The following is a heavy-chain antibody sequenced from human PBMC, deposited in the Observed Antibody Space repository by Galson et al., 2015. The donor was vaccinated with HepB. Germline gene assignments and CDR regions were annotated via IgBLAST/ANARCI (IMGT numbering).Heavy chain of an antibody. CDR2: ISSSSSYI. V-gene: IGHV3-21*01. J-gene: IGHJ4*02. Sequence: SLRLSCAASGFTFSSYSMNWVRQAPGKGLEWVSSISSSSSYIYYADSVKGRFTISRDNAKNSLYLQMNSLRAEDTAVYYCARGLRIPTPFDYWGQGTLVTVSS. D-gene: IGHD3-10*01. CDR1: GFTFSSYS. CDR3: ARGLRIPTPFDY.